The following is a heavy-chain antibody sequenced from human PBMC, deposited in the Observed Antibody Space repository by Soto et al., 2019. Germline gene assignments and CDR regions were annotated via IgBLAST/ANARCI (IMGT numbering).Heavy chain of an antibody. CDR2: ISITGGST. D-gene: IGHD3-22*01. J-gene: IGHJ1*01. CDR1: GFISSIDA. CDR3: VHGEYNDDGSGENPVGP. Sequence: GGSLRLSWSASGFISSIDAMHWFRLAPGKGLEYVSSISITGGSTHYADSVKVRFTISRDNSKNTQYLQMSSLRVDDTALYYFVHGEYNDDGSGENPVGPCGHGTRV. V-gene: IGHV3-64D*06.